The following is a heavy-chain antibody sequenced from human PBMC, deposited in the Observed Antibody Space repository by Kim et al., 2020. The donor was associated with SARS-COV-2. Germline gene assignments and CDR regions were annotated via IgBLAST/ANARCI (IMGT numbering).Heavy chain of an antibody. J-gene: IGHJ6*03. Sequence: GGSLRLSCAASGFTFSSYGMHWVRQAPGKGLEWVAVIWYDGSNKYYADSVKGRFTISRDNSKNTLYLQMNSLGAEDTAVYYCAREDYGTSGDYYYMDVWGKGTTVTVSS. CDR1: GFTFSSYG. CDR3: AREDYGTSGDYYYMDV. V-gene: IGHV3-33*01. D-gene: IGHD4-17*01. CDR2: IWYDGSNK.